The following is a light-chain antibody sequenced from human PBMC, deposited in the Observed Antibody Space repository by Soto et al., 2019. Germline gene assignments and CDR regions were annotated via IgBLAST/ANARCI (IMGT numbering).Light chain of an antibody. CDR1: HSIDNY. J-gene: IGKJ1*01. V-gene: IGKV1-39*01. CDR3: QQCFSIPPT. Sequence: DIQMTQSPSSLSASVGDRVTITCRASHSIDNYLSWYQQKPGKAPKLLIYAASNLQRGVSSRFSGSGSGTDFTLTIDSLQPYDFASYYCQQCFSIPPTFGHGTKGETK. CDR2: AAS.